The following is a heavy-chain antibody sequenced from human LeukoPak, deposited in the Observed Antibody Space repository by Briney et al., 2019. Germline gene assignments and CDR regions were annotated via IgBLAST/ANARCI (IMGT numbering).Heavy chain of an antibody. CDR3: ASPRGYCGGDSCYFDY. CDR1: GNTFTAYY. J-gene: IGHJ4*02. V-gene: IGHV1-2*02. D-gene: IGHD2-21*01. CDR2: INPNNGVT. Sequence: GASVKVSCKASGNTFTAYYIHWVRQAPGQGLEWMGWINPNNGVTNYAQKFQGRVTMTRHTSISTAYMELTRLRSDDTAVYRCASPRGYCGGDSCYFDYWGQGTLVTVSS.